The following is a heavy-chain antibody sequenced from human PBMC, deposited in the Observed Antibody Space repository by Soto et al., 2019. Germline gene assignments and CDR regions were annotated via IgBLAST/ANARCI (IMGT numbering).Heavy chain of an antibody. Sequence: EVQLLESGGGLVQPGGSLRLSCAASGFTFTTYAMSWVRQAPGKGLEWVSSITGSGGGTYYADSVKGRFTISRDNSKNTLYLQMNSLRADDTALYYCAKGCLTVAGPSCSWGQGALVTVSS. CDR2: ITGSGGGT. J-gene: IGHJ4*02. D-gene: IGHD6-19*01. CDR3: AKGCLTVAGPSCS. V-gene: IGHV3-23*01. CDR1: GFTFTTYA.